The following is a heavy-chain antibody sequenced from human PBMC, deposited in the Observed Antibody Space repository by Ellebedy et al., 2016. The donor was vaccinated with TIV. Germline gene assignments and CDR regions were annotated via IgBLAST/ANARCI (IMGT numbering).Heavy chain of an antibody. V-gene: IGHV4-38-2*02. CDR1: GYSINSGYY. D-gene: IGHD6-13*01. CDR3: ARVGLYSSSWYINY. J-gene: IGHJ4*02. Sequence: SETLSLTCTVSGYSINSGYYWGWIRQPPGKGLEWIGSVYHSGSTYYNPSLKSRVTISVDTSKNQFSLKLSSVTAADTAVYYCARVGLYSSSWYINYWGQGTLVTVSS. CDR2: VYHSGST.